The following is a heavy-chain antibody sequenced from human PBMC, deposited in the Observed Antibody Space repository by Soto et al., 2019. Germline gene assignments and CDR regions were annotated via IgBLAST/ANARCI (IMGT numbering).Heavy chain of an antibody. CDR2: IYYSGST. CDR1: GGSISSSSYC. Sequence: PSETLSLTCTVSGGSISSSSYCWGWIRQPPGKGLEWIGSIYYSGSTYYNPSLKSRVTISVDTSKNQFSLKLSSVTAADTAVYYCARLRVFPSIAVAGTSSRWGQGTLVTVSS. D-gene: IGHD6-19*01. J-gene: IGHJ4*02. V-gene: IGHV4-39*01. CDR3: ARLRVFPSIAVAGTSSR.